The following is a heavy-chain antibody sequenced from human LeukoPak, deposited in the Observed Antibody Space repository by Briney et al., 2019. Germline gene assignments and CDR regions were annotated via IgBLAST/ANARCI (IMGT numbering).Heavy chain of an antibody. Sequence: KTSETLSLTCTVSGGSISSSSYYWGWIRQPPGKGLEWIGSIYYSGSTYYNPSLKSRVTISVDTSKNQFSLKVSSVTAADTAVYYCARVGGSGYLLIYYWGQGTLVTVSS. CDR3: ARVGGSGYLLIYY. V-gene: IGHV4-39*07. J-gene: IGHJ4*02. CDR1: GGSISSSSYY. D-gene: IGHD3-22*01. CDR2: IYYSGST.